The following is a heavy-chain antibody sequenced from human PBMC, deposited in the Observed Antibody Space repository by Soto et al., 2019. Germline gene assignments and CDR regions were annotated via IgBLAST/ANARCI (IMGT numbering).Heavy chain of an antibody. CDR3: ARVGKYYDYIWGSYRYIDY. J-gene: IGHJ4*02. V-gene: IGHV4-59*01. Sequence: QVQLQESGPGLVKPSETLSLTCTVSGGSISSYYWSWIRQPPGKGLEWIGYIYYSGRTNYNPSLKSRVTISVDTSKNQFSLKLSSVTAADTAVYYCARVGKYYDYIWGSYRYIDYWGQGTLVTVSS. D-gene: IGHD3-16*02. CDR2: IYYSGRT. CDR1: GGSISSYY.